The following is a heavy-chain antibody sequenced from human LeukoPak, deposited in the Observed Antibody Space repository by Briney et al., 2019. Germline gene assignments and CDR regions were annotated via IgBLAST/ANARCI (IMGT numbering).Heavy chain of an antibody. CDR2: ISSNSNYI. CDR1: GFTFSSYS. J-gene: IGHJ4*02. V-gene: IGHV3-21*01. D-gene: IGHD7-27*01. CDR3: ARENWGSGYYFDY. Sequence: KSGGSLRLSCAAFGFTFSSYSMNWVRQAPGKGLEWVSSISSNSNYIYYADSVKGRFTISRDNAKNSLYLQMNSLRDEDTAVYYCARENWGSGYYFDYWGQGTLVTVSS.